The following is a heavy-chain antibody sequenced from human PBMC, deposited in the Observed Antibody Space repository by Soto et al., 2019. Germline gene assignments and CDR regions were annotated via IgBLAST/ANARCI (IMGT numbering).Heavy chain of an antibody. CDR2: IHNSGST. CDR1: GGSIASGGHY. CDR3: AINYDSSGYPPGGLDS. D-gene: IGHD3-22*01. Sequence: SETLSLTCTVSGGSIASGGHYCSWIRQHPGKGLEWIGYIHNSGSTYYSPSLKSRVTISLDTSKNQFSLRLSSVTAADTAAYYCAINYDSSGYPPGGLDSWGQGTMVT. V-gene: IGHV4-31*03. J-gene: IGHJ3*02.